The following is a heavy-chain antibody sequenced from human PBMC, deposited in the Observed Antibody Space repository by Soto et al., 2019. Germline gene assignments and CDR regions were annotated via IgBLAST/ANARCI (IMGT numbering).Heavy chain of an antibody. D-gene: IGHD6-13*01. CDR2: ISSSSSYI. V-gene: IGHV3-21*01. CDR1: GFTFSSYS. CDR3: ARGYSSSWSPSYYYYGMDV. Sequence: EVQLVESGGGLVKPGGSLRLSCAASGFTFSSYSMNWVRQAPGKGLEWVSSISSSSSYIYYADSVKGRFTISSDNAKNTMYLQMNSLRAADTAVYYCARGYSSSWSPSYYYYGMDVWGQGTTVTVSS. J-gene: IGHJ6*02.